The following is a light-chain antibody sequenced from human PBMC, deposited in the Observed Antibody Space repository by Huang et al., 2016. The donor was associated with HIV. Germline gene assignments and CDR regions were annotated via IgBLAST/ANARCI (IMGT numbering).Light chain of an antibody. Sequence: DIVMTQTPLSLSVTPGQPASIFCKSSQSLLHSDGKTFLYWYLQKPGQSPHLLIYEVARRFSGGSNRFSGSGSGTDFTLKISRVEAEDVGIYYCMQGIHLPLTVGGGTKVEIK. CDR2: EVA. V-gene: IGKV2-29*02. J-gene: IGKJ4*01. CDR3: MQGIHLPLT. CDR1: QSLLHSDGKTF.